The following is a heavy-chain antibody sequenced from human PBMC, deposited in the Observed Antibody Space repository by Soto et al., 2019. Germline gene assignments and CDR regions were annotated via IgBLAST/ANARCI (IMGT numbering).Heavy chain of an antibody. V-gene: IGHV4-59*08. CDR1: GGSISSYY. CDR3: ATAFNGDSTIDY. CDR2: IDYSGST. Sequence: QVQLQESGPGLVKPSETLSLTCTVSGGSISSYYWSWIRQPPGKGLEWIGYIDYSGSTNYNPSRKSRVTISVDTSKNQFSLKLSSVTAADTAVYYCATAFNGDSTIDYLGPGTLGTVSS. D-gene: IGHD3-10*01. J-gene: IGHJ4*02.